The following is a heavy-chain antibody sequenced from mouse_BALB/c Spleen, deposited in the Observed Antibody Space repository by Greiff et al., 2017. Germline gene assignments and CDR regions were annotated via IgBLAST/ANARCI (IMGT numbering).Heavy chain of an antibody. V-gene: IGHV5-17*02. Sequence: EVMLVESGGGLVQPGGSRKLSCAASGFTFSSFGMHWVRQAPEKGLEWVAYISSGSSTIYYADTVKGRFTISRDNPKNTLFLQMTSLRSEDTAMYYCARGEGNYGYYFDYWGQGTTLTVSS. CDR1: GFTFSSFG. D-gene: IGHD2-1*01. J-gene: IGHJ2*01. CDR2: ISSGSSTI. CDR3: ARGEGNYGYYFDY.